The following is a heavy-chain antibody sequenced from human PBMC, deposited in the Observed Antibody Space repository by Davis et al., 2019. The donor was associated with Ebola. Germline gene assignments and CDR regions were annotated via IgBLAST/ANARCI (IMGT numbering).Heavy chain of an antibody. Sequence: SVKVSCKASGYSFISHDINWVRKASGQRHEWMGWMSPNTGNTGLEQKFQGRLTMTRDTSISTAYMELSSLRSEDTAVYYCATCRGDCGGAFDIWGQGTMVTVS. D-gene: IGHD2-21*02. J-gene: IGHJ3*02. CDR2: MSPNTGNT. V-gene: IGHV1-8*01. CDR1: GYSFISHD. CDR3: ATCRGDCGGAFDI.